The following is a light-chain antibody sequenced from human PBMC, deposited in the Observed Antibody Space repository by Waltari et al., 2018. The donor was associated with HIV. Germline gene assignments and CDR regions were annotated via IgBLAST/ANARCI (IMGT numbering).Light chain of an antibody. CDR3: QQGHSFPPT. V-gene: IGKV1-12*01. Sequence: DIQMTQSPSFVSASVGDRITITCRASQDVGGWLAWYQKKSGKAPSLLIYATSSFPGGVPSRFSGGGSGTEFTLTISSLQPEDVAVYYCQQGHSFPPTFGGGTKVEIK. CDR1: QDVGGW. J-gene: IGKJ4*01. CDR2: ATS.